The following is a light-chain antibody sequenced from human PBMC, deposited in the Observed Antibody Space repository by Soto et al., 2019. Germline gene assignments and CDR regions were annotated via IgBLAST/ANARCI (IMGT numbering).Light chain of an antibody. CDR3: LSFDSSLSVV. CDR1: SSNIGAGYD. CDR2: GNT. J-gene: IGLJ2*01. V-gene: IGLV1-40*01. Sequence: QSVLTQPPSVSGAPGQRVTISCTGSSSNIGAGYDVHWYQQLPGRAPKLLIYGNTTRPSGVPDRFSGSKSGTSASLAITGFQAEDEADYYCLSFDSSLSVVFGGGTKLTIL.